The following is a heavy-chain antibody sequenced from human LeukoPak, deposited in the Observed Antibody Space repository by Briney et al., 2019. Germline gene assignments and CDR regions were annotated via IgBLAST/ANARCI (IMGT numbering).Heavy chain of an antibody. CDR3: ARGGIVVPAPRFDP. CDR1: GFTFSSYS. CDR2: ISSSSYI. D-gene: IGHD2-2*01. Sequence: NPGGSLRLSCAASGFTFSSYSMNWVRQAPGKGLEWVSSISSSSYIYYADSVKGRFTISRDNAKNSLYPQMNSLRAEDTAVYYCARGGIVVPAPRFDPWGQGTLVTVSS. V-gene: IGHV3-21*01. J-gene: IGHJ5*02.